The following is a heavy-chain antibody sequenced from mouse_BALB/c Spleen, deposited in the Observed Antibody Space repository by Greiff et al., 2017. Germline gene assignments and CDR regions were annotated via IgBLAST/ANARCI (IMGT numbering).Heavy chain of an antibody. D-gene: IGHD3-1*01. Sequence: QVQLQQSGAELAKPGASVKMSCKASGYTFTSYWMHWVKQRPGQGLEWIGYINPSTGYTEYNQKFKDKATLTADKSSSTAYMQLSSLTSEDSAVYYCARRELGLRGAWFAYWGQGTLVTVSA. J-gene: IGHJ3*01. CDR2: INPSTGYT. CDR3: ARRELGLRGAWFAY. CDR1: GYTFTSYW. V-gene: IGHV1-7*01.